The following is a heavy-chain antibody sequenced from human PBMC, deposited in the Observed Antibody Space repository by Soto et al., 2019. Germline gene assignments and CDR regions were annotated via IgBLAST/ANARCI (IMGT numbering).Heavy chain of an antibody. V-gene: IGHV3-23*01. Sequence: QPGGSLRLSCAASGFTFSSYAMSWVRQAPGKGLEWVSAISGSGGSTYYADSVKGRFTISRDNSKNALYLQMNSLRAEDTAVYYCAKELSSGIAARPWYYYGMDVWGQGTTVTVSS. J-gene: IGHJ6*02. D-gene: IGHD6-6*01. CDR1: GFTFSSYA. CDR3: AKELSSGIAARPWYYYGMDV. CDR2: ISGSGGST.